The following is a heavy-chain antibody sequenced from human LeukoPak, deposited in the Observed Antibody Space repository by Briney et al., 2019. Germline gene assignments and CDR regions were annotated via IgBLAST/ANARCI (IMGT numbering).Heavy chain of an antibody. D-gene: IGHD3-22*01. J-gene: IGHJ4*02. Sequence: GASVKVSCKSSGYTFTDYYMHWVRQAPGHGLEWVGWINPKSGGTKYGQKFQGRVTLTRDTSISTAYMELSRLRSDDTAVYYCAREADYDSSPNYWGQGTLVIVSS. CDR3: AREADYDSSPNY. CDR2: INPKSGGT. CDR1: GYTFTDYY. V-gene: IGHV1-2*02.